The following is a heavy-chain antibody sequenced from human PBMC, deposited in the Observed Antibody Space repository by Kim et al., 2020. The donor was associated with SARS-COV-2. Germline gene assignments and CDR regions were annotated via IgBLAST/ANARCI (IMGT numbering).Heavy chain of an antibody. Sequence: GGSLRLSCAASGFTFSSYAMHWVRQAPGKGLEWVAVISYDGSNKYYADSVKGRFTISRDNSKNTLYLQMNSLRAEDTAVYYCARVSGYSHDAFDIWGQGTMVTVSS. CDR2: ISYDGSNK. V-gene: IGHV3-30*04. J-gene: IGHJ3*02. CDR1: GFTFSSYA. D-gene: IGHD3-3*01. CDR3: ARVSGYSHDAFDI.